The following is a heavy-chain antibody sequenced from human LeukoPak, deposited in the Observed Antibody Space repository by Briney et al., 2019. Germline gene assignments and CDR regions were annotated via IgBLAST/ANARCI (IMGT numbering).Heavy chain of an antibody. CDR3: ARSAVADTLSAYYFGY. V-gene: IGHV1-2*02. D-gene: IGHD6-19*01. CDR1: GYTFTGYY. Sequence: ASVKVSCKASGYTFTGYYMHWVRQAPGQGLEWMGWINPKSGGTNYAQKFQGRVTMTRDTSIHTAYMELSRLRSDDTAVYYCARSAVADTLSAYYFGYWGQGTLVTVSS. CDR2: INPKSGGT. J-gene: IGHJ4*02.